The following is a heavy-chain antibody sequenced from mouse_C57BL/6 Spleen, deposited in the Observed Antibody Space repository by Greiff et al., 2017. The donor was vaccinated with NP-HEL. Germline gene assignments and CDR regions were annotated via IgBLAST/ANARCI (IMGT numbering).Heavy chain of an antibody. D-gene: IGHD3-3*01. CDR3: ARGDPTAMDY. CDR2: IYPGDGDT. V-gene: IGHV1-82*01. CDR1: GYAFSSSW. Sequence: VQLQESGPELVKPGASVKISCKASGYAFSSSWMNWVKQRPGKGLEWIGRIYPGDGDTNYNGKFKGKATLTADKSSSTAYMQLSSLTSEDSAVYFCARGDPTAMDYWGQGTSVTVSS. J-gene: IGHJ4*01.